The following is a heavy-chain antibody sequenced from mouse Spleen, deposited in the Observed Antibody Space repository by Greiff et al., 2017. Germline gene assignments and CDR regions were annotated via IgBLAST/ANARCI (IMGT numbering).Heavy chain of an antibody. CDR1: GYTFTSYW. CDR2: IYPSDSET. Sequence: QVQLQQPGTELVKPGASVKLSCKASGYTFTSYWMHWVKQRPGQGLEWIGNIYPSDSETHYNQKFKDKATLTVDKSSSTAYMQLSSLTSEDSAVYYCARPYYGSNYFDYWGQGTTLTVSS. V-gene: IGHV1-61*01. J-gene: IGHJ2*01. CDR3: ARPYYGSNYFDY. D-gene: IGHD1-1*01.